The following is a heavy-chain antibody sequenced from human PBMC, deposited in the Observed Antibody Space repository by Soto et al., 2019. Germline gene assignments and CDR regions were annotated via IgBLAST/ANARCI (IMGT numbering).Heavy chain of an antibody. V-gene: IGHV1-46*01. CDR2: INPSGGST. D-gene: IGHD6-6*01. Sequence: QVQLVQSGAEVKKPGASVKVSCKASGYTFTGYYMHWVRQAPGQGLEWMGIINPSGGSTSYAQKFQGRVTMTGDTSTSTVYMELSSLRAEDTAVYYCARDLGIAARPCGYWGQGTLVTVSS. J-gene: IGHJ4*02. CDR1: GYTFTGYY. CDR3: ARDLGIAARPCGY.